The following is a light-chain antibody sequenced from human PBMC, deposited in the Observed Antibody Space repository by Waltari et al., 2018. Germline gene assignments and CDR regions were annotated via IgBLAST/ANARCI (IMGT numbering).Light chain of an antibody. J-gene: IGKJ1*01. CDR3: QKYDFLPAT. V-gene: IGKV3-20*01. Sequence: EIVLTQSPGTLSLSPGERATLSCRASQGVGKYLAWYQQRPGQAPRLLPYHTSIRATGIPDRFSGSGYGTDFSLTISRLEREDFAVYYCQKYDFLPATFGQGTTVEIK. CDR1: QGVGKY. CDR2: HTS.